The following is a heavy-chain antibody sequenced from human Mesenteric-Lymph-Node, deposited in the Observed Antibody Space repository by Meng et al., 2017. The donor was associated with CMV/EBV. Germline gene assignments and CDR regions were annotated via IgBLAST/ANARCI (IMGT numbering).Heavy chain of an antibody. Sequence: GGSLRLSCKGSGYSFTHYWVGWVRQMPGKGLEWMGVIYPDDSDARYSPSFRGHVTISADKSISTAYLQWSSLEASDTAMYYCARQWAPQYYDFWSGYYKGGDGWFDPWGQGTLVTVSS. CDR2: IYPDDSDA. D-gene: IGHD3-3*01. CDR3: ARQWAPQYYDFWSGYYKGGDGWFDP. J-gene: IGHJ5*02. V-gene: IGHV5-51*01. CDR1: GYSFTHYW.